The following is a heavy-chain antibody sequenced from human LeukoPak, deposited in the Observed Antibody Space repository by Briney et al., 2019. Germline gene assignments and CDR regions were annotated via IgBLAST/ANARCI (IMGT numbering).Heavy chain of an antibody. CDR1: GFTFSSYG. D-gene: IGHD6-19*01. CDR2: ISYDGSYK. J-gene: IGHJ4*02. CDR3: AKDRGAVAGTLGFVDY. Sequence: GGSLRLSCAASGFTFSSYGMHWVRQAPGKGLEWVAVISYDGSYKNYADSVKGRFTISRDNSKNTLYVEMSSLRVEDTAVYYCAKDRGAVAGTLGFVDYWGQGTLVTVSS. V-gene: IGHV3-30*18.